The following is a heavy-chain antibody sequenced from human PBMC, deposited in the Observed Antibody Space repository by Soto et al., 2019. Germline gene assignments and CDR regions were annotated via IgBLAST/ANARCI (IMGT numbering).Heavy chain of an antibody. CDR1: GFTFSSYG. D-gene: IGHD2-21*01. J-gene: IGHJ4*02. V-gene: IGHV3-33*01. Sequence: GGSLRLSCAASGFTFSSYGMHWVRQAPGKGLEWVAVIWYDGSNKYYADSVKGRFTISRDNSKNTLYLQMNSLRAEDTAVYYCARAKLAYCGGDCYLDYFDYWGQGTLVTVSS. CDR3: ARAKLAYCGGDCYLDYFDY. CDR2: IWYDGSNK.